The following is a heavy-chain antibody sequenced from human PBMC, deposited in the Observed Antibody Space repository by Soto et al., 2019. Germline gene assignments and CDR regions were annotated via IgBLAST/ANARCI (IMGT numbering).Heavy chain of an antibody. CDR1: GGSISSYY. CDR2: IYYSGST. V-gene: IGHV4-59*01. Sequence: SETLSLTCTVSGGSISSYYWSWIRQPPGKGLEWIGYIYYSGSTNYNPSLKSRVTISVDTSKNQFSLKLSSVTAADTAVYYCASLVGAVDYWGQGTLVTVSS. J-gene: IGHJ4*02. CDR3: ASLVGAVDY. D-gene: IGHD1-26*01.